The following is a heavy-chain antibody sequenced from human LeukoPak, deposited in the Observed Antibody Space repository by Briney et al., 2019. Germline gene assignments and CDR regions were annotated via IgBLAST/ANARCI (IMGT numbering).Heavy chain of an antibody. J-gene: IGHJ4*02. CDR1: GYTFTSYY. D-gene: IGHD3-3*01. V-gene: IGHV1-2*02. CDR3: ARDGGWSGYQKD. CDR2: INPNSGGT. Sequence: ASVKVSCKASGYTFTSYYMHWVRQAPGQGLEWMGWINPNSGGTNYAQKFQGRVTMTRDTSISTAYMELSRLRSDDTAVYYCARDGGWSGYQKDWGQGTLVTVSS.